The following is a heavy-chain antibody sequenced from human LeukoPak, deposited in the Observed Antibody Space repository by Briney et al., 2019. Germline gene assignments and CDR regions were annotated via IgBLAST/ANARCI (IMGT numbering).Heavy chain of an antibody. J-gene: IGHJ4*02. CDR1: GFTFSNAC. CDR3: GRELDWLPTLDY. V-gene: IGHV3-74*01. Sequence: PGGSLRLSCAASGFTFSNACMSWVRQAPGKGLVWVSRINSDGSSTRYADSVKGRFTISRDNAKNTLYLQMNSLRAEDTAVYYCGRELDWLPTLDYWGQGTLVTVSS. CDR2: INSDGSST. D-gene: IGHD3-9*01.